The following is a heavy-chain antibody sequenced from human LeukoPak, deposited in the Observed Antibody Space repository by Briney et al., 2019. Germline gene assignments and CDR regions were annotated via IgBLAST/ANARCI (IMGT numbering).Heavy chain of an antibody. CDR2: IRYDGSNK. V-gene: IGHV3-30*02. J-gene: IGHJ5*02. D-gene: IGHD2-15*01. CDR1: GFTFSSYG. Sequence: SGGSLRLSCAASGFTFSSYGMHWVRQAPGKGLEWVAFIRYDGSNKYYADSVKGRFTISRDNSKNTLYLQMNSLRAEDTAVYYCASYCSGGSCYSGYNWFDPWGQGTLVTVSS. CDR3: ASYCSGGSCYSGYNWFDP.